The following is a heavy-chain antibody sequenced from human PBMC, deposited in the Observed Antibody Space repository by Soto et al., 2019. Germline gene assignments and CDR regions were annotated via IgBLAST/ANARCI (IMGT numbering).Heavy chain of an antibody. V-gene: IGHV4-34*01. CDR2: IHHSGST. Sequence: PSDSPSLSSALYGGSVYVSFGTWTRQSPGKGLEWIGEIHHSGSTKYNPSLKSRVSLSVDTSTKQFSLKMTSMTAADRGVYYCARGVDSSCGYVFWGQGTPVTVYS. CDR3: ARGVDSSCGYVF. CDR1: GGSVYVSF. J-gene: IGHJ4*02. D-gene: IGHD6-25*01.